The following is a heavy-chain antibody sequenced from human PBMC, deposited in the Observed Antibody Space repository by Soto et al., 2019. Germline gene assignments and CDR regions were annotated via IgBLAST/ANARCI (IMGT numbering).Heavy chain of an antibody. J-gene: IGHJ6*03. D-gene: IGHD3-3*01. Sequence: EVQVLESGGGLVQPGGSLRLSCAASGFTFSSYAMSWVRQSPGKGLEWVSVISGRCRSTYYADSVRGRFTISRANYKNTQYLEMDRLRAEDTAVYYYARSGHRPEKGSVMLWSVYSRENIHYYYMDVWGQGTMVTVSS. CDR3: ARSGHRPEKGSVMLWSVYSRENIHYYYMDV. CDR1: GFTFSSYA. CDR2: ISGRCRST. V-gene: IGHV3-23*01.